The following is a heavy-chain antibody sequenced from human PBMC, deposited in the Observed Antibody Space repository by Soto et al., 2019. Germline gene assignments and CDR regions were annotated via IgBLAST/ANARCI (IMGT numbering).Heavy chain of an antibody. CDR1: GERVSSYW. V-gene: IGHV5-51*01. D-gene: IGHD2-15*01. CDR3: VRDISAYCSAGSCTRTIDGFDI. CDR2: IYPGDSAT. Sequence: PGPSLKISCQGPGERVSSYWIGWVRQMPGKGLEWMGIIYPGDSATRYSASFQGQVTTSVDKSISTAFLHWSSLKASDHAMYYCVRDISAYCSAGSCTRTIDGFDIWGQGTMVTVSS. J-gene: IGHJ3*02.